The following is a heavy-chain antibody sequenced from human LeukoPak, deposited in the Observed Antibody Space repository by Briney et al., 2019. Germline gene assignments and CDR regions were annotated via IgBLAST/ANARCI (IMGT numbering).Heavy chain of an antibody. V-gene: IGHV2-5*01. J-gene: IGHJ4*02. CDR2: IYWNDDK. CDR3: ARSVRGYDFWSGYVDY. Sequence: SGPTLVNPTQTLTLTCTFSGFSLSTSGVGVGWIRQPPGKALEWLALIYWNDDKRYSPSLKSRLTITKDTSKNQVVLTMTNMDPVDTATYYCARSVRGYDFWSGYVDYWGQGTLVTVSS. CDR1: GFSLSTSGVG. D-gene: IGHD3-3*01.